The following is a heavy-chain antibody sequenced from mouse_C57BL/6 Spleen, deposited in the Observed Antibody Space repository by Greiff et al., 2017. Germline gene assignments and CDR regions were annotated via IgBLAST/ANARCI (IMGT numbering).Heavy chain of an antibody. D-gene: IGHD1-1*01. CDR3: ARGYYGSSGGY. V-gene: IGHV1-69*01. CDR2: IDPSDSYT. Sequence: VKLQQPGAELVLPGASVTLSCKASGYTFTSYWMHWVKQRPGHGLEWVGEIDPSDSYTNYTHKFKGKSTLTVDKSSSTAYMQLSSLTSEDAAVYYCARGYYGSSGGYWGQGTTLTVSS. CDR1: GYTFTSYW. J-gene: IGHJ2*01.